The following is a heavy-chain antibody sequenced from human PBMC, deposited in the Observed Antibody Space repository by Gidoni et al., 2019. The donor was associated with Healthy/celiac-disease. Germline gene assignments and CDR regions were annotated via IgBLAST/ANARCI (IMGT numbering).Heavy chain of an antibody. CDR1: GGSIRSGDYY. V-gene: IGHV4-30-4*01. J-gene: IGHJ4*02. Sequence: QVQLQESGPGLVKPSQTLSLTCTVSGGSIRSGDYYWSWIRQPPGKGLEWIGYIYYSGSTYYNPSLKSRVTISVDTSKNQFSLKLSSVTAADTAVYYCARALDPTQYYFDYWGQGTLVTVSS. CDR3: ARALDPTQYYFDY. D-gene: IGHD4-4*01. CDR2: IYYSGST.